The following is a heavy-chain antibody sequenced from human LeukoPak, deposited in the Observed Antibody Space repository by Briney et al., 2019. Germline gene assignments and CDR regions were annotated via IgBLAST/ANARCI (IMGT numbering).Heavy chain of an antibody. CDR1: GYTLTELS. J-gene: IGHJ5*02. V-gene: IGHV1-24*01. CDR2: FDPEDGGT. D-gene: IGHD2-15*01. CDR3: ATDLRVAATWFDP. Sequence: GASVKVSCKVSGYTLTELSMHWVRQAPGKGLEWMGGFDPEDGGTIYAQKFQGRVTMTEDTSTDTAYMELSSLRSEDTAVYYCATDLRVAATWFDPWGQGTLVTVSS.